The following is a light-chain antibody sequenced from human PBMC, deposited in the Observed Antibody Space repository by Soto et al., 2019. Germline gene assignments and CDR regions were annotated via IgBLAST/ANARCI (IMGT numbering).Light chain of an antibody. CDR1: QSISNW. V-gene: IGKV1-5*01. J-gene: IGKJ1*01. CDR3: QQYNSYS. Sequence: DIQMTQSPSTLTASVGDRITLXCRASQSISNWVAWYQQKTGTAXKRLIYHASTLESGVPSRFSGCGSGTEFTRTISSLQPDDFATYYCQQYNSYSFGQGTKVEI. CDR2: HAS.